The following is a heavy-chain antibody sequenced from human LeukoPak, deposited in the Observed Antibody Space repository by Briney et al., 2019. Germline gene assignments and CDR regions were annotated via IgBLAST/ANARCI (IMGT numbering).Heavy chain of an antibody. CDR3: ARILRRYGSGWYYFDY. J-gene: IGHJ4*02. V-gene: IGHV4-39*07. CDR2: INHSGST. D-gene: IGHD6-19*01. CDR1: GGSISSSSYY. Sequence: PSETLSLTCTVSGGSISSSSYYWGWIRQPPGKGLEWIGEINHSGSTNYNPSLKSRVTISVDTSKNQFSLKLSSVTAADTAVYYCARILRRYGSGWYYFDYWGQGTLVTVSS.